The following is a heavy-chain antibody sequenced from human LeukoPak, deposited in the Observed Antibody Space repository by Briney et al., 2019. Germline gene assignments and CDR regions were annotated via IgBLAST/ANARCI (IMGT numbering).Heavy chain of an antibody. CDR2: IYTSGST. CDR1: GGSISSYY. D-gene: IGHD1-1*01. V-gene: IGHV4-4*07. CDR3: ARVSYQWNGDYYYYMDV. J-gene: IGHJ6*03. Sequence: SETLSLTCTVSGGSISSYYWSWIRQPAGKGLEWIGRIYTSGSTNYNPSLKSRVTMSVDTSKNQFSLKLSSVTAADTAVYYCARVSYQWNGDYYYYMDVWGKGTTVTVSS.